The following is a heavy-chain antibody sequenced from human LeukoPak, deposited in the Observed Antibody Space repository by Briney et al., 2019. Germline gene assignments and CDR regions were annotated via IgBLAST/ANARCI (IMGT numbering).Heavy chain of an antibody. Sequence: SVKVSCKASGGTFSSYAISWARQAPGQGLEWMGGIIPIFGTANYAQKFQGRVTITADKSTSTAYMELNSLRAEDTAVYYCARPLGVDLAAASDVWGKGTTVTISS. D-gene: IGHD6-13*01. CDR3: ARPLGVDLAAASDV. V-gene: IGHV1-69*06. CDR2: IIPIFGTA. J-gene: IGHJ6*04. CDR1: GGTFSSYA.